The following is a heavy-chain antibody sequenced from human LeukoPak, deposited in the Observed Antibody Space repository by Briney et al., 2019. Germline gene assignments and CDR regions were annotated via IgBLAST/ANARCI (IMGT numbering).Heavy chain of an antibody. J-gene: IGHJ4*02. V-gene: IGHV3-21*01. CDR1: GFTFSSYS. CDR3: ARNKGWELPAELDS. Sequence: GGSLRLSCAASGFTFSSYSMNWVRQAPGKGLEWVSSISSSSSYIYYADSVKGRFTISRDNAKNSLYLQMNSLRAEGTAVYYCARNKGWELPAELDSWGQGTLVTVSS. D-gene: IGHD2-15*01. CDR2: ISSSSSYI.